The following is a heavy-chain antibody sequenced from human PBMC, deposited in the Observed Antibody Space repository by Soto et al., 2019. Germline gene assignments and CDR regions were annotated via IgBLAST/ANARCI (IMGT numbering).Heavy chain of an antibody. V-gene: IGHV3-23*01. CDR3: AKVFREGLTTVIKGRYYFDY. CDR1: GFTFSSYA. Sequence: GGSLRLSCAASGFTFSSYAMSWVRQAPGKGLEWVSAISGSGGSTYYADSVKGRFTISRDNSKNTLYLQMNSLRAEDTAVYYSAKVFREGLTTVIKGRYYFDYWGQGTLVTVSS. D-gene: IGHD4-4*01. J-gene: IGHJ4*02. CDR2: ISGSGGST.